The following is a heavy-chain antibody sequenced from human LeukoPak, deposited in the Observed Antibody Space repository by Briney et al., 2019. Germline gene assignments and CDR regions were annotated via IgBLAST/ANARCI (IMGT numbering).Heavy chain of an antibody. V-gene: IGHV3-23*01. J-gene: IGHJ3*02. D-gene: IGHD5-12*01. CDR1: GFIFSNYA. Sequence: GGSLRLSCAASGFIFSNYAMSWVRQAPGKGLEWVSVFGGTVDDTCYADSVKGRFTISRDNSKNTLYLQMSSLRVEDTAVYYCAKDSVAFNGIYDPFDIWGQGTMVTVSS. CDR3: AKDSVAFNGIYDPFDI. CDR2: FGGTVDDT.